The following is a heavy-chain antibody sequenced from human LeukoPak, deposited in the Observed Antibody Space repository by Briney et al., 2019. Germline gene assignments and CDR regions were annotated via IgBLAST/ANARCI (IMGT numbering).Heavy chain of an antibody. CDR1: GGSINSRSYY. CDR3: AKVGQQWRIYYFDY. Sequence: SETLSLTCTVSGGSINSRSYYWGWIRQPPGKGLEWIGSIYYKGNTYLNPSLKSRVTISEDTSKNQFSLKLNSVTAEDTAVYYCAKVGQQWRIYYFDYWGQGTLVTVSS. V-gene: IGHV4-39*07. J-gene: IGHJ4*02. D-gene: IGHD6-19*01. CDR2: IYYKGNT.